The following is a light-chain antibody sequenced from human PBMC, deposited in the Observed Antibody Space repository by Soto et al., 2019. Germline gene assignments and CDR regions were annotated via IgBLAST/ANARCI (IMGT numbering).Light chain of an antibody. CDR1: QDILNY. CDR2: GAS. CDR3: QQYASNVAT. Sequence: DIQMTPSPSSLSASVGDRVTITCRASQDILNYLAWFQQKPGKAPKSLIYGASSLHSGVPSRFSGSGFGTDFSLTISSLQPEDFATYYCQQYASNVATFGQGTTLEV. V-gene: IGKV1-16*01. J-gene: IGKJ2*01.